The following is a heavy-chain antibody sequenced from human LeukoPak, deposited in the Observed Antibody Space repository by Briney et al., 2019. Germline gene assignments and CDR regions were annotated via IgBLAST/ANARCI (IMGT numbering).Heavy chain of an antibody. V-gene: IGHV4-4*07. J-gene: IGHJ3*02. D-gene: IGHD6-19*01. Sequence: SETLSLTCTVSGGSISSYYWSWIRQPAGKGLEWIGRIYTSGSTNYNPSLKSRVTMSVDTSKNQFSLKLSSVTAADTAVYYCARDKQDYSSGWANDAFDIWGQGTMVTVSS. CDR1: GGSISSYY. CDR3: ARDKQDYSSGWANDAFDI. CDR2: IYTSGST.